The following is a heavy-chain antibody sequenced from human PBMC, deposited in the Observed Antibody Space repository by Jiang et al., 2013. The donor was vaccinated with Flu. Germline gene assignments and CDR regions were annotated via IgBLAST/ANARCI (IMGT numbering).Heavy chain of an antibody. CDR2: IYYSGST. CDR3: ARRVGITMIVVDNYFDY. D-gene: IGHD3-22*01. CDR1: GGSISSSSYY. Sequence: GPGLVKPSETLSLTCTVSGGSISSSSYYWGWIRQPPGKGLEWIGSIYYSGSTYYNPSLKSRVTISVDTSKNQFSLKLSSVTAADTAVYYCARRVGITMIVVDNYFDYWGQGTLVIVSS. V-gene: IGHV4-39*01. J-gene: IGHJ4*02.